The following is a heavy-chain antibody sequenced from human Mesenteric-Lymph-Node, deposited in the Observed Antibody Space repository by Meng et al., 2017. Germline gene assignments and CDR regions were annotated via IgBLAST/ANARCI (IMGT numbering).Heavy chain of an antibody. J-gene: IGHJ6*02. CDR1: GFSLSNARMG. V-gene: IGHV2-26*01. D-gene: IGHD2-2*02. Sequence: SGPTLVKPTETLTLTCTVSGFSLSNARMGVSWIRQPPGKALEWLAHIFSNDEKSYSTSLKSRLTISKDTSKSQVVLTMTNMDPVDTATYYCARIVPAAIPYGMDVWGQGTTVTVSS. CDR2: IFSNDEK. CDR3: ARIVPAAIPYGMDV.